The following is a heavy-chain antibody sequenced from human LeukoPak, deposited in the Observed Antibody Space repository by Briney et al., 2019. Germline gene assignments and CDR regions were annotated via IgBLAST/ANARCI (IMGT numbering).Heavy chain of an antibody. Sequence: PGGSLRLSCEGSGFTFSNYWMGWVRQAPGKGLQWVANIKTDGSEKYYVDSVKGRFTISRDNSKNTLYLQMNSLRAEDTAVYYCAKDKSSTYYDFWSGYNYWGQGTLVTVSS. CDR2: IKTDGSEK. D-gene: IGHD3-3*01. CDR3: AKDKSSTYYDFWSGYNY. CDR1: GFTFSNYW. J-gene: IGHJ4*02. V-gene: IGHV3-7*03.